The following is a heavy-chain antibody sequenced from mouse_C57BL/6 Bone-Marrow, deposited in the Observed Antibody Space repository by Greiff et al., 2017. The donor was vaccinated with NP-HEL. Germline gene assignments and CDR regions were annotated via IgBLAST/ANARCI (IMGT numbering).Heavy chain of an antibody. CDR2: IDPSDSYT. J-gene: IGHJ4*01. Sequence: QVQLQQPGAELVMPGASVKLSCKASGYTLTSYWMHWVKQRPGQGLEWIGEIDPSDSYTNYNQKFKGKSTLTVDKSSSTAYMQLSSLTSEDSAVYYCARSGYYAMDYWGQGTSVTVSS. D-gene: IGHD3-2*02. CDR1: GYTLTSYW. CDR3: ARSGYYAMDY. V-gene: IGHV1-69*01.